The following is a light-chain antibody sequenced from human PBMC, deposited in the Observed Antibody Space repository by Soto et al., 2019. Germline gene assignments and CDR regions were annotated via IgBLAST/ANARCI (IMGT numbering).Light chain of an antibody. CDR2: LNSDGRH. J-gene: IGLJ2*01. V-gene: IGLV4-69*01. CDR1: SGHSTYA. CDR3: QTWGTGGDVV. Sequence: QSVLTQSPSASASLGASVTLTCTLSSGHSTYAIAWHQQQPEKGPRYLMKLNSDGRHSKGDGIPDRFSGTSSGAERYLTISSLQSEDEADYYWQTWGTGGDVVFGGGTKLTVL.